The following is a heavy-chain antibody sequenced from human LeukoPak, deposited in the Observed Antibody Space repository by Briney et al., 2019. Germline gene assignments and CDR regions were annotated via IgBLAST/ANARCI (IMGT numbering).Heavy chain of an antibody. Sequence: SETLSLTCSVSGGSISSSTYYWGWIRQPPGKGLEWIAGIHYGGSTYYSPSLKSRLTISIDPSKNQFPLKVRSVTAADTAVYYCARMWRSGSYWGQGTLVTVSS. CDR1: GGSISSSTYY. D-gene: IGHD3-10*01. J-gene: IGHJ4*02. V-gene: IGHV4-39*01. CDR2: IHYGGST. CDR3: ARMWRSGSY.